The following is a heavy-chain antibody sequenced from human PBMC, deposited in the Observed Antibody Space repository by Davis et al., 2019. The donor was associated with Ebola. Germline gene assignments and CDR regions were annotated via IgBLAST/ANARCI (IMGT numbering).Heavy chain of an antibody. CDR3: ARDGGIYSGNYYDDY. CDR2: ISSSSSAI. J-gene: IGHJ4*02. D-gene: IGHD1-26*01. Sequence: GASLKISCAASGFTFSSYSMNWVRQSPGKGLEWVSYISSSSSAIYYADSVKGRFTISRDNAKNSLYLQMNSLRDEDTAVYYCARDGGIYSGNYYDDYWGQGTLVTVSS. V-gene: IGHV3-48*02. CDR1: GFTFSSYS.